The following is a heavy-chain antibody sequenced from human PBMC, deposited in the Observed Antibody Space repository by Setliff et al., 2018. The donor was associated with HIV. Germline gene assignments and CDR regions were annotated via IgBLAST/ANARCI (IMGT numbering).Heavy chain of an antibody. CDR1: GYSFTNYW. CDR3: ARSDYDVLTGFWYFDL. CDR2: IHPGGSDT. Sequence: GESLKISCEASGYSFTNYWIAWVRQMPGKGLGWMAIIHPGGSDTRYGPSFQGQVTISADKSINTAYLQWSSLKASDTAMYYCARSDYDVLTGFWYFDLWGRGTLVTVSS. D-gene: IGHD3-9*01. V-gene: IGHV5-51*01. J-gene: IGHJ2*01.